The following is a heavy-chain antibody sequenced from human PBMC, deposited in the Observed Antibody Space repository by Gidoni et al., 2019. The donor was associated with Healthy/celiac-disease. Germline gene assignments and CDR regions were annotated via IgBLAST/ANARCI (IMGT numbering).Heavy chain of an antibody. J-gene: IGHJ5*02. D-gene: IGHD2-15*01. CDR2: INPSGGST. CDR3: ARQYCSGGSCYGWFDP. Sequence: QVQLVQSGAEVKKPGASVKVSCKASGYTFTSYYMHWVRQAPGQGLEWMGIINPSGGSTSYAQKFQGRVTMTRDTSTSTVYMELSSLRSEDTAVYYCARQYCSGGSCYGWFDPWGQGTLVTVSS. V-gene: IGHV1-46*01. CDR1: GYTFTSYY.